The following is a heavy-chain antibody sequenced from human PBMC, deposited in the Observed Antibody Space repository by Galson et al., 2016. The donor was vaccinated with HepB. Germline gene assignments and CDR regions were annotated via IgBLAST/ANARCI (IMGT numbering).Heavy chain of an antibody. CDR3: ARDLSSAGRLADY. J-gene: IGHJ4*02. CDR2: IWYDGRNK. Sequence: SLRLSCAASGFTFSSYGMHWVRQAPGKGLEWVAHIWYDGRNKYYANSVKGRFTVSRDNSKNTLSLQVNSLRAEDTAVYYWARDLSSAGRLADYWGQGTLVTVSS. CDR1: GFTFSSYG. V-gene: IGHV3-33*01. D-gene: IGHD6-19*01.